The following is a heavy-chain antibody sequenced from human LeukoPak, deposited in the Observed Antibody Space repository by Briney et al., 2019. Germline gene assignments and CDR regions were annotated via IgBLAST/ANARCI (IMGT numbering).Heavy chain of an antibody. CDR1: GYTFTSYY. Sequence: ASVKVSCKASGYTFTSYYMHWVRQAPGQGLEWMGIINPSGGSTSYAQKFQGRVTMTRDTSTSTVYMELSSLRSKDTAVYYCARGPRITIFGVVIRAYYFDYWGQGTLVTVSS. CDR3: ARGPRITIFGVVIRAYYFDY. CDR2: INPSGGST. V-gene: IGHV1-46*01. J-gene: IGHJ4*02. D-gene: IGHD3-3*01.